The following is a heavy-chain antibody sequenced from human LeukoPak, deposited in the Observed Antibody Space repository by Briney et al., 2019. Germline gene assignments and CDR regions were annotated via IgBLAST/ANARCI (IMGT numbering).Heavy chain of an antibody. CDR1: GFTFSSYS. CDR3: ARSSYDYVWGSYRYADY. CDR2: ISSSSSYI. Sequence: KSGESLRLSCAASGFTFSSYSMNWVRQAPGKGLEWVSSISSSSSYIYYADSVKGRFTISRDNAKNSLYLQMNSLRAEDTAVYYCARSSYDYVWGSYRYADYWGQGTLVTVSS. J-gene: IGHJ4*02. D-gene: IGHD3-16*02. V-gene: IGHV3-21*01.